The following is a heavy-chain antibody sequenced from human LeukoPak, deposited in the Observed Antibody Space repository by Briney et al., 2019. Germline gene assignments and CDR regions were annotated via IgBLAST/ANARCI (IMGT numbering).Heavy chain of an antibody. J-gene: IGHJ4*02. V-gene: IGHV3-30-3*01. Sequence: GGSLRPSCAASGFTFSSYAMHWVRQAPGKGLEWVAVISYDGSNKYYADSVKGRFTISRDNSKNTLYLQMNSLRAEDTAVYYCARAGGSYSSSWYADYWGQGTLVTVSS. CDR2: ISYDGSNK. CDR3: ARAGGSYSSSWYADY. D-gene: IGHD6-13*01. CDR1: GFTFSSYA.